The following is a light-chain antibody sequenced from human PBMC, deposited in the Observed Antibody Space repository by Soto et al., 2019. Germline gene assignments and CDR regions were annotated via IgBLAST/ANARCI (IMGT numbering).Light chain of an antibody. CDR2: EGS. J-gene: IGLJ2*01. CDR1: SSDVGSYNL. Sequence: QSALTQPASVSGSPGQSITISCTGTSSDVGSYNLVSWYQQHPGKAPKLMIYEGSKRPSGVSNRFSGSKSGNTASLTISGLQAEDEADYYCCSYAGSRTVVFGGGTKDTVL. CDR3: CSYAGSRTVV. V-gene: IGLV2-23*01.